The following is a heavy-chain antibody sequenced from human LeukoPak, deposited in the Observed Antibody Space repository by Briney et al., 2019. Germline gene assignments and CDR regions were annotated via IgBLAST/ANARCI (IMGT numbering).Heavy chain of an antibody. D-gene: IGHD2-2*01. J-gene: IGHJ4*02. V-gene: IGHV1-69*04. Sequence: GASVKVSCKASAGTFSSYAISWVRQAPGQGLEWMGRIIPILGIANYAQKFQGRVTITADKSTSTAYMELSSLRSEDTAVYYCARVYCSSTSCYDEGGFDYWGQGTLVTVSS. CDR3: ARVYCSSTSCYDEGGFDY. CDR2: IIPILGIA. CDR1: AGTFSSYA.